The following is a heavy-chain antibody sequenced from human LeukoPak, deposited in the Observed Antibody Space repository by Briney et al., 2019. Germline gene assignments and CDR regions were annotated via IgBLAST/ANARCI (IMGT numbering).Heavy chain of an antibody. CDR3: ATLSYYYDSSGYLY. CDR2: FDPEDGET. CDR1: GYTLTELS. D-gene: IGHD3-22*01. Sequence: ASVKVSCKVSGYTLTELSMHWVRQAPGKGLEWMGGFDPEDGETIYAQKFQGRVTMTEDTSTDTAYMELSSLRSEDTAVYYCATLSYYYDSSGYLYWGQGTLVTVSS. V-gene: IGHV1-24*01. J-gene: IGHJ4*02.